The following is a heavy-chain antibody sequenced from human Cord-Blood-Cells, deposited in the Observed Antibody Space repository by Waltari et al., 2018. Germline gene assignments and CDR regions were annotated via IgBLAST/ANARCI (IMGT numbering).Heavy chain of an antibody. Sequence: QLQLQESGPGLVKPSETLSLTCTVSGGSISSSSYYWGWIRHSPGKGLEWIGSIYYSGSTYYNPSLKSRVTISVDTSKNQFSLKLSSVTAADTAVYYCARLTNQSKYRNTNWFDPWGQGTLVTVSS. V-gene: IGHV4-39*01. CDR1: GGSISSSSYY. CDR3: ARLTNQSKYRNTNWFDP. J-gene: IGHJ5*02. D-gene: IGHD3-16*02. CDR2: IYYSGST.